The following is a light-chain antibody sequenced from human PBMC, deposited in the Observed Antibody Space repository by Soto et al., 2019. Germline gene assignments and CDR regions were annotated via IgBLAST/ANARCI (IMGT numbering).Light chain of an antibody. CDR1: QNINTY. Sequence: DIQMTQSPSSLSASVGDGVTITCRASQNINTYLNWYQHKPGKAPKLLIYDASNLETGVPSRFSGSGSGTDFAFTISSLQPEDIATYYCQQYDNLLTFGGGTKVDIK. CDR2: DAS. V-gene: IGKV1-33*01. J-gene: IGKJ4*01. CDR3: QQYDNLLT.